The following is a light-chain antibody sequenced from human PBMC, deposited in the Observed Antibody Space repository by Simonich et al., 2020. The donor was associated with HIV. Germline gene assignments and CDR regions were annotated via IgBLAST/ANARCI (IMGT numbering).Light chain of an antibody. Sequence: DIQMTQSPSTLSASVGDRVTITCRASQSISSWLAWYQQKPGKAPKLLIDKASSLESGVPSRFSGSGSGTEFTLTISSLQPDDFATYYCQQSYSTPRTFGQGTKVEIK. CDR3: QQSYSTPRT. CDR2: KAS. J-gene: IGKJ1*01. V-gene: IGKV1-5*03. CDR1: QSISSW.